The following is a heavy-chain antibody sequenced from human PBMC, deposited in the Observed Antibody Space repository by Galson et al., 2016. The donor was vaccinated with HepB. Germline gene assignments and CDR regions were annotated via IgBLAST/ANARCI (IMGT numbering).Heavy chain of an antibody. J-gene: IGHJ4*01. CDR3: ARVMRGLCTSSGCHRQLDY. CDR2: IFSSGST. CDR1: GGSISSYY. D-gene: IGHD2-2*02. Sequence: ETLSLTCTVSGGSISSYYWSWIRQPPGKGLEWIGHIFSSGSTNQNPSLKSRVTMSVDTSKKQYSLKLTSVTAADTAVYYCARVMRGLCTSSGCHRQLDYWGLGTLVIVSS. V-gene: IGHV4-59*01.